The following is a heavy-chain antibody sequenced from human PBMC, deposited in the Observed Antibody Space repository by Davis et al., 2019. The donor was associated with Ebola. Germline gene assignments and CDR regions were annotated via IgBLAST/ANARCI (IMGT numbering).Heavy chain of an antibody. CDR1: GITFGTYV. V-gene: IGHV3-23*01. Sequence: PGGSLRLSCAASGITFGTYVMTWVRQVPGRGLEWVSSISSSGDSYYTNSVKGRFTISRDNSKNTLYLQMNSLRAEDTAIYYCAKGNQAGYPTTFDYWGQGTLVTVSS. CDR3: AKGNQAGYPTTFDY. D-gene: IGHD3-9*01. J-gene: IGHJ4*02. CDR2: ISSSGDS.